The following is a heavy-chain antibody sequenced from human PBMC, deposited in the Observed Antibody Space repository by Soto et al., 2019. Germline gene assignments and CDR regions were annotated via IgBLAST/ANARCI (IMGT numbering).Heavy chain of an antibody. CDR1: GFTFSSYW. Sequence: EVQLVESGGGFVQPGGSLRLSCAASGFTFSSYWMHWVRQAPGKGLVWVSRINSDGSSTSYADSVKGRFTISRDNAKNPLYLQMPSLRAEDTAVYYCARVPRLVVPAEGYYYYGMDVWGQGTTVTVSS. CDR2: INSDGSST. CDR3: ARVPRLVVPAEGYYYYGMDV. J-gene: IGHJ6*02. D-gene: IGHD2-2*01. V-gene: IGHV3-74*01.